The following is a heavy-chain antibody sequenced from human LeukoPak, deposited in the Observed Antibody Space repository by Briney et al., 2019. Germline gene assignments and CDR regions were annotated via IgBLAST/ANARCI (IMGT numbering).Heavy chain of an antibody. D-gene: IGHD3-10*01. J-gene: IGHJ4*02. V-gene: IGHV1-2*02. CDR3: ARDQPWFGEPQFDY. CDR1: VYTFTGYY. CDR2: INPNSDGT. Sequence: ASVKLSCTASVYTFTGYYMHWVRQAPGQGGGWMGWINPNSDGTNYAQKCQGRVTITWATPITTASTERSRLRSDDTAVHYCARDQPWFGEPQFDYWGQGTLVTVSS.